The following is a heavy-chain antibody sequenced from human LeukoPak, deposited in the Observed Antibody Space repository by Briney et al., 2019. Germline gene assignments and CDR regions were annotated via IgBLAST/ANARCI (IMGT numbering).Heavy chain of an antibody. J-gene: IGHJ4*02. CDR3: ARDGHYYDSSGYPVYFDN. CDR2: IKQDGSEK. V-gene: IGHV3-7*01. D-gene: IGHD3-22*01. CDR1: GFTFSSYW. Sequence: GGSLRLSCAASGFTFSSYWMSWVRQAPGKGLGWVANIKQDGSEKYYVDSVKGRFTISRDNAKNSLYLQMNSLRAEDTAVYYCARDGHYYDSSGYPVYFDNWGQGTLVTVSS.